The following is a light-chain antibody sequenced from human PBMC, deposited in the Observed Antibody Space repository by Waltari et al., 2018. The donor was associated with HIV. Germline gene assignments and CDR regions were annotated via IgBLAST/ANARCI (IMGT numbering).Light chain of an antibody. CDR1: QDIRRN. J-gene: IGKJ5*01. V-gene: IGKV1-9*01. CDR3: QQVNSYAFT. Sequence: DIQLTQSPSFLSAAVGDRVTISCRARQDIRRNLVWYQQKQGPAPKVLIYGASTLQSGVPSRFSGSGSGTEFTLTISTLQPEDSASFYCQQVNSYAFTFGQGTRLQLK. CDR2: GAS.